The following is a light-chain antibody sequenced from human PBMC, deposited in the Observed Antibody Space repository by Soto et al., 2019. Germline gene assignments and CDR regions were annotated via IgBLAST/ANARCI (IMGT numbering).Light chain of an antibody. J-gene: IGKJ1*01. CDR1: QSISSW. Sequence: DIPMTHSPYTRSASVGARVTITCRASQSISSWLAWYQQKPGKAPKLLIYDASSLESGVPSRFSGSGSGTEFTLTISSLQPDDFATYYCQQYNSYSRTFGQGTKVDIK. CDR2: DAS. CDR3: QQYNSYSRT. V-gene: IGKV1-5*01.